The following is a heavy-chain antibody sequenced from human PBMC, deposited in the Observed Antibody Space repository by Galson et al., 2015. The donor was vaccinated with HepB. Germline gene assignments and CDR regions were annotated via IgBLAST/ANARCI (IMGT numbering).Heavy chain of an antibody. J-gene: IGHJ4*02. D-gene: IGHD3-10*01. Sequence: SLRLSCAASGFTFSSYGMHWVRQAPGKGLEWVAAISYDGSNKYYADSVKGRFTISRDKSKSTLYLQMNSLRAEDTAVYFCAKDHTSGWSGELSWGQGTLVTVSS. CDR1: GFTFSSYG. CDR2: ISYDGSNK. CDR3: AKDHTSGWSGELS. V-gene: IGHV3-30*18.